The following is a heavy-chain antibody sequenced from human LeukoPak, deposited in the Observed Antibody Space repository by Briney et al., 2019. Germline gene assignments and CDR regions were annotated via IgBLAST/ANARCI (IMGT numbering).Heavy chain of an antibody. D-gene: IGHD3-3*01. J-gene: IGHJ4*02. CDR3: ATGVRPIPIYY. V-gene: IGHV1-69*05. CDR2: IIPIFGSP. Sequence: GASVKVSCKASGASFSSFGISWVRQAAGQGLEWMGGIIPIFGSPNYAQKFQGRLTITTDESTSTAYMELSRLRSDDTAVFYCATGVRPIPIYYWGQGTLVTVSS. CDR1: GASFSSFG.